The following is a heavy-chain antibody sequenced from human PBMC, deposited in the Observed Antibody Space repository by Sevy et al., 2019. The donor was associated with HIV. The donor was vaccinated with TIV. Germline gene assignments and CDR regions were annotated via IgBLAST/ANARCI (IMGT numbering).Heavy chain of an antibody. V-gene: IGHV1-2*02. J-gene: IGHJ6*02. CDR2: INPNSGGT. CDR3: ARGMASLRGYYYYGMDV. CDR1: GYTFTGYY. D-gene: IGHD5-12*01. Sequence: ASVKVSCKASGYTFTGYYMHWVRQAPGQGLEWMGWINPNSGGTNYAQKFQGRVTMTRDTSISTAYMELSRLRSDDTAVYYCARGMASLRGYYYYGMDVWGQGTTVTVSS.